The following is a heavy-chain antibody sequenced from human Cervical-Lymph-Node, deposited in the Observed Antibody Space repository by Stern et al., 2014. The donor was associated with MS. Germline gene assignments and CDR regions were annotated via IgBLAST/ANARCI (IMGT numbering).Heavy chain of an antibody. Sequence: VQLVESGAKVKKPGASVKVSCKASGNTFTGYYIPWVRQAPGKGLEWMGWINPNRGGANYGKNFKGWVTMTRDTSISTAFMELSRLRSDDTAVYYCARGASSSYAMDVWGQGTTFTVSS. D-gene: IGHD6-13*01. J-gene: IGHJ6*02. CDR1: GNTFTGYY. V-gene: IGHV1-2*04. CDR3: ARGASSSYAMDV. CDR2: INPNRGGA.